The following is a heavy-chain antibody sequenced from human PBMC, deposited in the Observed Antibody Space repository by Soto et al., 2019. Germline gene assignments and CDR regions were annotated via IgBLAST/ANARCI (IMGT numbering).Heavy chain of an antibody. CDR1: GGSISGYY. V-gene: IGHV4-4*07. Sequence: QVQLQESGPGLVKPSETLSLTCTVSGGSISGYYWSWIRQPAGKRLEWIGRIYASGNTNKNPSLRSRVTMSVDTSKNQFSLRMNSVTAADTAVYYFARVGRTRATVTTDAFDVWGQGTKVTVSS. CDR3: ARVGRTRATVTTDAFDV. D-gene: IGHD4-17*01. CDR2: IYASGNT. J-gene: IGHJ3*01.